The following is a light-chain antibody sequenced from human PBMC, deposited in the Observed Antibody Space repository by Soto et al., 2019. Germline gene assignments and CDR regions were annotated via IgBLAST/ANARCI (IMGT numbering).Light chain of an antibody. CDR3: QHYDNSLLT. CDR2: GAS. J-gene: IGKJ4*01. CDR1: QSVSST. V-gene: IGKV3D-15*01. Sequence: EIVMTQSPATLSVSPGERATLSCRASQSVSSTLRWYRQRRGQAPRLLIYGASTRATGIPDKFSGSGSGTDFSLTISRLEPEDFAVYYCQHYDNSLLTFGGGTKVEIK.